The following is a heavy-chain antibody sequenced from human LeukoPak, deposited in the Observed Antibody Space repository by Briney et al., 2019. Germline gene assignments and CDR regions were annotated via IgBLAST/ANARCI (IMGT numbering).Heavy chain of an antibody. CDR1: GYTFTGYY. CDR2: INPNSGGT. J-gene: IGHJ2*01. V-gene: IGHV1-2*02. CDR3: ARDVRWGSLWVDWYFDL. D-gene: IGHD3-16*01. Sequence: VASVKVSCKASGYTFTGYYMHWVRQAPGQGLEWMGWINPNSGGTNYAQKFQGRVTMTRDTSISTAYMELRSLRSDDTAVYYCARDVRWGSLWVDWYFDLWGRGTLVTVSS.